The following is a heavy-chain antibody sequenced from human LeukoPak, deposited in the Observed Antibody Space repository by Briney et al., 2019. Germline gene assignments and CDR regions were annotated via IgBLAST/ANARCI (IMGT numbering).Heavy chain of an antibody. CDR3: ARARLHHRSFDLKTSYYFDY. D-gene: IGHD6-25*01. Sequence: GGSLRLSCAASGFTFSTYSLTWVRQAPGKGLEWVSYISYSSSLIYYADSVKGRFTISRDNSKNTLYLQMNSLRTEDTAVYYCARARLHHRSFDLKTSYYFDYWGQGTLVTVSS. V-gene: IGHV3-48*01. CDR2: ISYSSSLI. CDR1: GFTFSTYS. J-gene: IGHJ4*02.